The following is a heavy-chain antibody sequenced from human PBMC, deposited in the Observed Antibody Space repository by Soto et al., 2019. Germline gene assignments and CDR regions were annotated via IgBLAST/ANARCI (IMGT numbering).Heavy chain of an antibody. Sequence: LWLSCAASGFTFSSYSMNWVRQAPGKGLEWVSSISSSSSYIYYADSVKGRFTISRDNAKNSLYLQMNSLRAEDTAVYYCARFTMVREMDVWGQGTTVTVSS. CDR3: ARFTMVREMDV. V-gene: IGHV3-21*01. D-gene: IGHD3-10*01. CDR2: ISSSSSYI. CDR1: GFTFSSYS. J-gene: IGHJ6*02.